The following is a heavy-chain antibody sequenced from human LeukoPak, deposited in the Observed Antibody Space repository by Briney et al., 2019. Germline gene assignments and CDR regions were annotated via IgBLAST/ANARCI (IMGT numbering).Heavy chain of an antibody. Sequence: GGSLRLSCAASGFTFSSYSMNWVRQAPGKGLEWVSSISSSSSYIYYADPVKGRFTISRDNAKNSLYPQMNSLRAEDTAVYYCARDPQYDSTPDYWGQGTLVTVSS. CDR1: GFTFSSYS. CDR3: ARDPQYDSTPDY. CDR2: ISSSSSYI. J-gene: IGHJ4*02. V-gene: IGHV3-21*01. D-gene: IGHD3-22*01.